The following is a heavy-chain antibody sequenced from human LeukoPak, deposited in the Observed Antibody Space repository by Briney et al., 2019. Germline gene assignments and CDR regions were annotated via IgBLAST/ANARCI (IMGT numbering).Heavy chain of an antibody. J-gene: IGHJ4*02. D-gene: IGHD3-22*01. CDR2: IHHSGHT. V-gene: IGHV4-4*02. CDR1: GGSISADHW. Sequence: RTSGTLSLTCAVSGGSISADHWWSWVRQPPGKGLEWIGEIHHSGHTNYNPSLKSRVAISVDKSQDQFSLKLTSVTAADTAVYYCARNFYYYDGSGALTFDYWGQGTLVTVSS. CDR3: ARNFYYYDGSGALTFDY.